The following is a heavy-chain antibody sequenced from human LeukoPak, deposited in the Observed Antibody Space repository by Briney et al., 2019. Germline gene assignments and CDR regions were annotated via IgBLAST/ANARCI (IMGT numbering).Heavy chain of an antibody. V-gene: IGHV3-48*01. J-gene: IGHJ4*02. Sequence: PGGSLRLSCAASGFTFSSYSMNWVRQAPGKGLEWVSYISSSSSTIYYADSVKGRFTISRDNAKNSLYLQMNSLRAEDTAVYYCASRVVGTFDYWGQGTLVTVSS. CDR3: ASRVVGTFDY. CDR2: ISSSSSTI. D-gene: IGHD3-3*01. CDR1: GFTFSSYS.